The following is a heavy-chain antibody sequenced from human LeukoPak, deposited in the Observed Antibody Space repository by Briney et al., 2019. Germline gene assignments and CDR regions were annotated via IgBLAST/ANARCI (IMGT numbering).Heavy chain of an antibody. CDR2: LSGSGITT. V-gene: IGHV3-23*01. CDR1: GFTFSNSA. J-gene: IGHJ4*02. D-gene: IGHD5-24*01. CDR3: ARDRSGRWLSFDY. Sequence: GGSLRLSCAASGFTFSNSAMSWVRQAPGKGLEWVSTLSGSGITTYYADSVKGRFTISRDNSKNTLYLQMNSLRAEDTAVYYCARDRSGRWLSFDYWGQGTLVTVSS.